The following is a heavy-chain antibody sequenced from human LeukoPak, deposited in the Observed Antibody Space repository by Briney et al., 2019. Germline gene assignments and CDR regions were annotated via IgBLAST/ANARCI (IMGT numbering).Heavy chain of an antibody. D-gene: IGHD2-2*01. CDR3: ARDWLTCVELSSTSCHGPYYYGMDV. CDR2: ISAYNGNT. Sequence: ASVKVSCKASGYTFTSYGISWVRQAPGQGLERMGWISAYNGNTNYAQKLQGRVTMTTDTSTSTAYMELRSLRSDDTAVYYYARDWLTCVELSSTSCHGPYYYGMDVWGQGTTVTVSS. J-gene: IGHJ6*02. V-gene: IGHV1-18*01. CDR1: GYTFTSYG.